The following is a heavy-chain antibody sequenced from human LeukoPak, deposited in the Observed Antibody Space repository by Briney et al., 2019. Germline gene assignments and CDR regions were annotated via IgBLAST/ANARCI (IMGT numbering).Heavy chain of an antibody. CDR3: ARDPEGDYGSYYFDY. J-gene: IGHJ4*02. D-gene: IGHD4-17*01. CDR2: IIPILGIA. Sequence: SVKGSCKASGYTFTNYSIRWVGQAPGQGLEWVGRIIPILGIANYAQKFQGRVTITADKSTSTAYMELSSLRSEDTAVYYCARDPEGDYGSYYFDYWGQGTLVTVSS. V-gene: IGHV1-69*04. CDR1: GYTFTNYS.